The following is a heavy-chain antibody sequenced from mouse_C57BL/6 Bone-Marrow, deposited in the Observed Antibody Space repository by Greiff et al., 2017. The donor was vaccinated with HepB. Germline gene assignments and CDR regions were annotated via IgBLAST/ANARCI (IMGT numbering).Heavy chain of an antibody. CDR1: GFTFSSYG. Sequence: DVQLVESGGDLVKPGGSLKLSCAASGFTFSSYGMSWVRQTPDKRLEWVATISSGGSYTYYPDSVKGRFTITRDNAKNTLYLQMSSLKSEDTAMYYCARWLRRFAYWGQGTLVTVSA. J-gene: IGHJ3*01. D-gene: IGHD2-2*01. CDR3: ARWLRRFAY. V-gene: IGHV5-6*01. CDR2: ISSGGSYT.